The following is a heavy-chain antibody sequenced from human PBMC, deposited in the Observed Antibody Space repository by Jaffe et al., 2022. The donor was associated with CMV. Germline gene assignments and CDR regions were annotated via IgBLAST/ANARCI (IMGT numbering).Heavy chain of an antibody. CDR3: ARDRGTMVRGLYGMDV. CDR2: ISSSSSHT. J-gene: IGHJ6*02. Sequence: EVQLVESGGGLVKPGGSLGLSCAASGFSFSDFSMNWVRQAPGKGLEWVSCISSSSSHTFYADSVKGRFTISRDNAKNSLYLQMNSLRAEDTAVYYCARDRGTMVRGLYGMDVWGQGTTVTVSS. V-gene: IGHV3-21*01. D-gene: IGHD3-10*01. CDR1: GFSFSDFS.